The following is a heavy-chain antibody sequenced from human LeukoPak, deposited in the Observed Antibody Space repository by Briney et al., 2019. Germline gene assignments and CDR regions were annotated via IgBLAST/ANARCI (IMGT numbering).Heavy chain of an antibody. CDR3: ARRGSSGYFSNRYAFDI. V-gene: IGHV5-51*01. D-gene: IGHD3-22*01. J-gene: IGHJ3*02. CDR2: IYPGDSDT. CDR1: GYSFTSYW. Sequence: GESLKISCKGSGYSFTSYWIGWVRQMPGKGLEWMGIIYPGDSDTRYSPSFQGQVTISADKSIGTAYLQWSSLKASDTAMYYCARRGSSGYFSNRYAFDIWGQGTMVTVSS.